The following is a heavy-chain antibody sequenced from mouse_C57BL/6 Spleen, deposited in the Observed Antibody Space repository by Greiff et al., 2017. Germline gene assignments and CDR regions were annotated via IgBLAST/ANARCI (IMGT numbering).Heavy chain of an antibody. CDR3: ARDNSNYFDY. CDR1: GFTFSDYY. CDR2: INYDGSST. Sequence: EVQLQESEGGLVQPGSSMKLSCTASGFTFSDYYMAWVRQVPEKGLEWVANINYDGSSTYYLDSLKSRFIISRVNAKNILYLQMSSLKSEDTATYYCARDNSNYFDYWGQGTTLTVSS. V-gene: IGHV5-16*01. D-gene: IGHD2-5*01. J-gene: IGHJ2*01.